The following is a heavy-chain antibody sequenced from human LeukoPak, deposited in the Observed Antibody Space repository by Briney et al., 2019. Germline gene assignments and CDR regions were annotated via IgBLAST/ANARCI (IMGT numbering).Heavy chain of an antibody. J-gene: IGHJ5*02. CDR2: IYTSGST. D-gene: IGHD3-10*01. V-gene: IGHV4-4*07. Sequence: SETLSLTRTVSGGSISSYYWSWIRQPAGKGLEWIGRIYTSGSTNYNPSLKSRVTMSVDTSKNQFSLKLSSVTAADTAVYYCARGEYITMVRGVVWFDPWGQGTLVTVSS. CDR3: ARGEYITMVRGVVWFDP. CDR1: GGSISSYY.